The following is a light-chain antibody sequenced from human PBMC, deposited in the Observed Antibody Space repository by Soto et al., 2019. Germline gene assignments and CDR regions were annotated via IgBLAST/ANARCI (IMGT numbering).Light chain of an antibody. CDR2: QGS. CDR1: SSDVGSFNL. Sequence: QSALTQPASVSGSPGRSITISCTGTSSDVGSFNLVSWYQQHPGKAPKLIIFQGSKRPSGVSNRFSGSKSGNTASLTISGLQAEDEAEYYCCSYAGSRPFYVVATGTKVTVL. J-gene: IGLJ1*01. CDR3: CSYAGSRPFYV. V-gene: IGLV2-23*01.